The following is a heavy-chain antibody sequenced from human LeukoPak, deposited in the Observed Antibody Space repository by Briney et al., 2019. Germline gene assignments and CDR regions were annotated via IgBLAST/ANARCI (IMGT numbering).Heavy chain of an antibody. CDR1: GFTFSSYA. CDR2: ISGSGGST. Sequence: PGGSLRLSCAASGFTFSSYAMSWVRQAPGKGLEWVSAISGSGGSTYYADSVKGRFTISRDNSKNTLYLQMNSLRAEDTAVYYCAKDRGDILTGSASDYWGQGTLVTVSS. D-gene: IGHD3-9*01. CDR3: AKDRGDILTGSASDY. J-gene: IGHJ4*02. V-gene: IGHV3-23*01.